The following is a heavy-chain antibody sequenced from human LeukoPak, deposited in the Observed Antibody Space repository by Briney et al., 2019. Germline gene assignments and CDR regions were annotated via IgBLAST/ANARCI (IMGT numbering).Heavy chain of an antibody. CDR3: ARQGRTNDYGDYGGY. D-gene: IGHD4-17*01. CDR2: IYPGDSDT. Sequence: GESLKISCKGSGYSFTSYWIGWVRQMPGKGLEWVGIIYPGDSDTRYSPSFQGQVTISADKSISTAYLQWSSLKASDTAMYYCARQGRTNDYGDYGGYWGQGTLVTVSS. V-gene: IGHV5-51*01. CDR1: GYSFTSYW. J-gene: IGHJ4*02.